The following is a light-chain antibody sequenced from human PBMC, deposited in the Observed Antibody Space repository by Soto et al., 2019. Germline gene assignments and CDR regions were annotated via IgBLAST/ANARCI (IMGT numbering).Light chain of an antibody. CDR3: QSYDSSLSGYV. CDR2: ENN. CDR1: SSNIGAGYE. J-gene: IGLJ1*01. V-gene: IGLV1-40*01. Sequence: QSVLTQPPSVSEAPGQRVTISCTGSSSNIGAGYEAHWYQQVPGTAPKLLIYENNNRPSGVPDRFSGSKSGPSASLAITGLQAEDGAEYYCQSYDSSLSGYVFGTGTKLTVL.